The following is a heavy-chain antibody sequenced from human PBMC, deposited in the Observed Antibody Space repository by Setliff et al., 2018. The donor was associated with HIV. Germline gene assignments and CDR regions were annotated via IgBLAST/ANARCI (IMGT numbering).Heavy chain of an antibody. J-gene: IGHJ5*02. CDR2: IYHSGST. V-gene: IGHV4-38-2*01. D-gene: IGHD3-10*01. CDR1: SYSISSGYY. Sequence: SETLSLTCAVSSYSISSGYYWGWIRQPPGKGLEWIGNIYHSGSTYYNPSLKSRVAISVDSSKNQFSLKLNFVTAADTALYYCARGRMGYYGSGSYLPWGQGMLVTVSS. CDR3: ARGRMGYYGSGSYLP.